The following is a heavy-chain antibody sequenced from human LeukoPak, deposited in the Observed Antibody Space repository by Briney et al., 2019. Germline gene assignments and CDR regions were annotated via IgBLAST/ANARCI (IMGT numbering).Heavy chain of an antibody. D-gene: IGHD1-26*01. CDR1: GFTFSSYG. Sequence: PGGSLRLSCAASGFTFSSYGMHWVRQAPGKGLEWVAFIRYDGSNKYYADSVKGRFAISRDNSKNTLYLQMNSLRAEDTAVYYCAKDQNEGWELPSYYYYYMDVWGKGTTVTVSS. CDR3: AKDQNEGWELPSYYYYYMDV. J-gene: IGHJ6*03. V-gene: IGHV3-30*02. CDR2: IRYDGSNK.